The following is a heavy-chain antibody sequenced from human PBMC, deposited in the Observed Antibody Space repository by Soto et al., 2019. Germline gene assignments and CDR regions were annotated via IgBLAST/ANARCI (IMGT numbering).Heavy chain of an antibody. D-gene: IGHD3-16*01. Sequence: PGGSLKLSSAGSGFTFSRNAMSWVRQAPGKGLEWVSGTTGNSALTYYADSVKGRFTISRDNSKKTLYLQMNTLSADDTAVYYCAKNRDYDYDAFDAWGQGTVVTVSS. J-gene: IGHJ3*01. CDR3: AKNRDYDYDAFDA. CDR1: GFTFSRNA. V-gene: IGHV3-23*01. CDR2: TTGNSALT.